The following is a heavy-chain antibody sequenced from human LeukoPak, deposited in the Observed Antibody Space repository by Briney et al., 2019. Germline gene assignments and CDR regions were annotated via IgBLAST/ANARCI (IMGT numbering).Heavy chain of an antibody. CDR3: AKESAAIGVPLFDY. V-gene: IGHV3-23*01. CDR2: INNNGDKT. Sequence: GGSLRLSCAASGFTFSTYAMSWVRQAPGKGPEWVSGINNNGDKTYYTVSVKGRFTIFRDNAENTLYLQMNSLGVEDTAVYYCAKESAAIGVPLFDYWGQGTLVTVSS. CDR1: GFTFSTYA. D-gene: IGHD2-8*01. J-gene: IGHJ4*02.